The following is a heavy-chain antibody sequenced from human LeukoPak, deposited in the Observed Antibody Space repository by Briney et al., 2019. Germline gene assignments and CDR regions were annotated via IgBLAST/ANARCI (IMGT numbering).Heavy chain of an antibody. CDR1: GGSISSYY. V-gene: IGHV4-59*01. CDR2: IYYSGST. D-gene: IGHD1-1*01. J-gene: IGHJ3*02. CDR3: ARGRGFYTGDDFDI. Sequence: SETLSLTCTVSGGSISSYYWSWIRQPPGKGLEWIGYIYYSGSTNYNPSLKSRVTISLDTSKNQFSLKLSSVTAADTAVYYCARGRGFYTGDDFDIWGQGTMVTVSS.